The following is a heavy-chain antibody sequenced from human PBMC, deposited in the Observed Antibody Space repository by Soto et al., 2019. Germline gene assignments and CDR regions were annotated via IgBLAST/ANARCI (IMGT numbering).Heavy chain of an antibody. CDR2: ISGSGDVT. CDR1: GFTFSAYV. D-gene: IGHD1-26*01. J-gene: IGHJ4*01. Sequence: EAQLLESGGDSSQPGGSLRLSCAASGFTFSAYVLNWVRHAPRQGLEWVSGISGSGDVTYYADSVWGWFTISRDNSKNTLDPQMNSLRGEDTAMYYCAKEESTVGEGYWGRGPIVTVSS. V-gene: IGHV3-23*01. CDR3: AKEESTVGEGY.